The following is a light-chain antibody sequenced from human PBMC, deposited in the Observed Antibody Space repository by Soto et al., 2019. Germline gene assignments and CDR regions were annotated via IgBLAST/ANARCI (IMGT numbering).Light chain of an antibody. V-gene: IGLV2-14*03. J-gene: IGLJ2*01. CDR1: SRDVGYYNY. Sequence: QSALTQPASVSGSPGQSITISCTGTSRDVGYYNYVSWYQHHPGKAPKLLIYDVSERPSGVSNRFSGSKSGNTASLTISGLQPEDEADYFCSSYTSSGTGIFGGGTKLTVL. CDR3: SSYTSSGTGI. CDR2: DVS.